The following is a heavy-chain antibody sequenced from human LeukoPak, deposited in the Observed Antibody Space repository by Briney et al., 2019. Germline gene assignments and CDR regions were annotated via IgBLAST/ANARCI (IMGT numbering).Heavy chain of an antibody. CDR3: VRPESVGTKYRFDY. D-gene: IGHD1-1*01. V-gene: IGHV4-59*01. CDR2: KYYDGNSGNT. J-gene: IGHJ4*02. Sequence: SSETLSLTCTVSGGSMSYYYWTWIRQTPGKGLEWIGYKYYDGNSGNTNYNPSLESRVTISVDTSKNHVPLNLTSVTAADTAVYYCVRPESVGTKYRFDYWGQGALVTVSS. CDR1: GGSMSYYY.